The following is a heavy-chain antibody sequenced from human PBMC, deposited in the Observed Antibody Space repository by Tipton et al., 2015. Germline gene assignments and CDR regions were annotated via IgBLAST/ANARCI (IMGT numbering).Heavy chain of an antibody. V-gene: IGHV4-59*01. J-gene: IGHJ6*02. CDR3: ARDVDDYGGNSGPREYYGKDV. CDR1: GGSISTYC. Sequence: TLSLTCSVSGGSISTYCWSWIRQPPGKGLEWIGYIYSSGSANYNPSLKSRVTISVDTSKNQFSLKLSSVTAAGTAVYYCARDVDDYGGNSGPREYYGKDVWGQGTTVTVSS. D-gene: IGHD4-23*01. CDR2: IYSSGSA.